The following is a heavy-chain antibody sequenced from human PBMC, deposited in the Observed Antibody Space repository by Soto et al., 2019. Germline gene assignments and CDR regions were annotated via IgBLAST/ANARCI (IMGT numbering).Heavy chain of an antibody. D-gene: IGHD1-1*01. CDR2: IHYTRTT. CDR1: GGSLSANY. CDR3: ARVGTHWYFVS. V-gene: IGHV4-59*01. Sequence: PSETLSLTCTVSGGSLSANYWSWIRQSPGERLEGIRSIHYTRTTNYNPSLRRRVTTSMDTSKNQFSLRLSSVTAADTAVYCGARVGTHWYFVSWGQGTLVTVSS. J-gene: IGHJ4*02.